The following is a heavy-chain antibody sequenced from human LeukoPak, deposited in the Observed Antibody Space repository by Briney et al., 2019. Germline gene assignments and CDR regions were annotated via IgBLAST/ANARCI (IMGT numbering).Heavy chain of an antibody. CDR3: ARVQWLAGPDYYYYMDV. D-gene: IGHD6-19*01. J-gene: IGHJ6*03. Sequence: SQTLSLTCTVSGGSISSGDYYWSWIRQPPGKGLEWIGYIYYSGSTYYNPSLKSRVTISVDTSKNQFSLKLSSVTAADTAVYYCARVQWLAGPDYYYYMDVWGKGTTVTVSS. CDR2: IYYSGST. V-gene: IGHV4-30-4*08. CDR1: GGSISSGDYY.